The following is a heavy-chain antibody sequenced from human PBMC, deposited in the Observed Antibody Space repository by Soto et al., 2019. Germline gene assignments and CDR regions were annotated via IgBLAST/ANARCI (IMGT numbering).Heavy chain of an antibody. CDR3: AGRPEIHPR. V-gene: IGHV4-4*02. J-gene: IGHJ4*02. CDR1: GGSTSSSDW. CDR2: IHRAGVT. Sequence: QVHLQESGPGLVKPSETLSLTCAISGGSTSSSDWWTWVRQPPGEGLEWIGEIHRAGVTNYNSSLKSRPAMSLDHSRNHVSLSLTSVAAAHAAVYFCAGRPEIHPRWGQGILVPVSS. D-gene: IGHD1-26*01.